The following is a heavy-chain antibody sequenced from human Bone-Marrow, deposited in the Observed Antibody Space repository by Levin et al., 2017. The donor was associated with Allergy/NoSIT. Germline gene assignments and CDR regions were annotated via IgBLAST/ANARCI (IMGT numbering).Heavy chain of an antibody. CDR2: ISYDGSNK. D-gene: IGHD3-10*01. Sequence: GGSLRLSCAASGFTFSSYGMHWVRQAPGKGLEWVAVISYDGSNKYYADSVKGRFTISRDNSKNTLYLQMNSLRAEDTAVYYCAKDAWFGELKYYFDYWGQGTLVTVSS. V-gene: IGHV3-30*18. CDR3: AKDAWFGELKYYFDY. J-gene: IGHJ4*02. CDR1: GFTFSSYG.